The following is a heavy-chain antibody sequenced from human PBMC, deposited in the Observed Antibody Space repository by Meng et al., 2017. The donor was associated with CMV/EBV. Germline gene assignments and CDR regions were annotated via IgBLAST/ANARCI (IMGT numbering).Heavy chain of an antibody. J-gene: IGHJ4*02. Sequence: SCATSGDSVSSNSAAWNRTRQSPSRGLEWLGRTYYSSKWYNDYAVSVKSRITINPDTSKNQFSLQLNSVTPEDTAVYYCARDLIGMATPFDYWDQGTPVTVSS. CDR2: TYYSSKWYN. CDR3: ARDLIGMATPFDY. D-gene: IGHD5-24*01. CDR1: GDSVSSNSAA. V-gene: IGHV6-1*01.